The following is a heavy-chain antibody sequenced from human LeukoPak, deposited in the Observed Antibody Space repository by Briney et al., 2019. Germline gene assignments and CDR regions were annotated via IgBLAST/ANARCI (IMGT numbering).Heavy chain of an antibody. J-gene: IGHJ4*02. Sequence: ASVKVSCKASGYTFTGYYMHWVRRAPGQGLEWMGWINPNSGGTNYAQKFQGRVTMTRDTSISTAYMELSRLRSDDTAVYYCARGDTAMVLTPAVDYWGQGTLVTVSS. D-gene: IGHD5-18*01. V-gene: IGHV1-2*02. CDR3: ARGDTAMVLTPAVDY. CDR2: INPNSGGT. CDR1: GYTFTGYY.